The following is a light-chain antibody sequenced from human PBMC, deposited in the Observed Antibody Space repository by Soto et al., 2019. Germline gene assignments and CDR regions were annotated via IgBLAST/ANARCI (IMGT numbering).Light chain of an antibody. Sequence: DIQMTQSPSSVSASVGDRVTITCRASEGISSWLAWYQQKQGQAPKLLIYARSSLQSGVPSRFSVSRTVTDFTLSDSSLQPGDFATYYCQQANTFPFTFGGGTNVDIK. V-gene: IGKV1D-12*01. CDR2: ARS. CDR3: QQANTFPFT. J-gene: IGKJ4*01. CDR1: EGISSW.